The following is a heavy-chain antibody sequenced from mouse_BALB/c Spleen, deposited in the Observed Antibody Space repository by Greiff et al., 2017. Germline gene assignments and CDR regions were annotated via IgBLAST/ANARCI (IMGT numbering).Heavy chain of an antibody. D-gene: IGHD1-2*01. Sequence: EVQLVESGGGLVQPGGSRKLSCAASGFTFSSFGMHWVRQAPEKGLEWVAYISSGSSTIYYADTVKGRFTISRDNPKNTLFLQMTSLRSEDTAMYYCERSLRLQYYYAMDYWGQGTSVTVSS. CDR1: GFTFSSFG. CDR2: ISSGSSTI. CDR3: ERSLRLQYYYAMDY. J-gene: IGHJ4*01. V-gene: IGHV5-17*02.